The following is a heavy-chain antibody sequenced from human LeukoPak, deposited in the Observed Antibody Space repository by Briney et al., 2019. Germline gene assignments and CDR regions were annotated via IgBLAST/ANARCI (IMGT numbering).Heavy chain of an antibody. CDR1: GYSFTSYW. CDR2: IYPGDSDT. Sequence: GESLKISCKGSGYSFTSYWIGWVRQMPGKGLEWMGIIYPGDSDTRYSPSFQGQVTISADKSISTAYLQWSSLKASDTAMYYCARTAMVRGVIAEYYFDHWGQGTLVTVSS. D-gene: IGHD3-10*01. CDR3: ARTAMVRGVIAEYYFDH. V-gene: IGHV5-51*01. J-gene: IGHJ4*02.